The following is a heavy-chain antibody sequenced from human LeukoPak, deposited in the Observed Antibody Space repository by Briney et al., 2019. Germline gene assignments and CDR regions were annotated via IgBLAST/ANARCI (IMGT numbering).Heavy chain of an antibody. CDR3: AKDKRVTMVRGFYYYYYYMDV. CDR2: INWNGGST. V-gene: IGHV3-20*04. Sequence: GGSLRLSCAASGFTFDDYGMSWVRQAPGKGLEWVSGINWNGGSTGYADSVKGRFTISRGNAKNSLYLQMNSLRAEDTAVYYCAKDKRVTMVRGFYYYYYYMDVWGKGTTVTISS. J-gene: IGHJ6*03. CDR1: GFTFDDYG. D-gene: IGHD3-10*01.